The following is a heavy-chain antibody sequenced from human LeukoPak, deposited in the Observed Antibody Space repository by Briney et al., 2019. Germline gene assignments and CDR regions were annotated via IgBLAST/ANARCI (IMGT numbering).Heavy chain of an antibody. CDR2: IYYSGST. V-gene: IGHV4-59*01. CDR3: ARDRSGYSSS. CDR1: GGSISSYH. Sequence: SETLSLTCTVSGGSISSYHWSWIRQPPGKGLEWIGYIYYSGSTNYNPSLKSRVTISVDTSKNQFSLKLSSVTAADTAVYYCARDRSGYSSSWGQGTLVTVSS. J-gene: IGHJ4*02. D-gene: IGHD6-13*01.